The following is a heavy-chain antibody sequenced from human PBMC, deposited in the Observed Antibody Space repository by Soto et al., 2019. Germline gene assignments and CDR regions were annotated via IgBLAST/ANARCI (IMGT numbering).Heavy chain of an antibody. CDR1: GFTFSSYG. CDR3: ARASGGDYYDSSGIPAHYYGIDV. V-gene: IGHV3-33*01. D-gene: IGHD3-22*01. CDR2: IWYDGSNK. Sequence: QVQLVESGGGVVQPGRSLRLSCAASGFTFSSYGMHWVRQAPGKGLEWVAVIWYDGSNKYYADSVKGRFTISRDNFKNTLYLQMNSQRAEDTAVYYCARASGGDYYDSSGIPAHYYGIDVWGQGTTVTVSS. J-gene: IGHJ6*02.